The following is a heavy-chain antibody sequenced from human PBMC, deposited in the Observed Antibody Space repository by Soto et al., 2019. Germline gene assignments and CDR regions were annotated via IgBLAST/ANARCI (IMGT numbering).Heavy chain of an antibody. CDR2: IYYSGST. Sequence: SETLSLTCTVSGGSISSGDYYWSWIRQPPGKGLEWIGYIYYSGSTYYNPSLKSRVTISVDTSKNQFSLKQTSATAADTAVYYCARALIQLWPHYYYGMDVWGQGTTVTVS. CDR1: GGSISSGDYY. V-gene: IGHV4-30-4*01. D-gene: IGHD5-18*01. J-gene: IGHJ6*02. CDR3: ARALIQLWPHYYYGMDV.